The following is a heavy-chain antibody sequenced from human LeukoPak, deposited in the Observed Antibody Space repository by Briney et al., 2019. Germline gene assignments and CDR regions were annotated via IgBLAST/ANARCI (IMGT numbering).Heavy chain of an antibody. V-gene: IGHV4-34*01. J-gene: IGHJ5*02. CDR1: GSSLNNHY. CDR2: INHSGGT. CDR3: ARGPAAVHP. Sequence: SETLSLTCAVYGSSLNNHYWIWIRQPPGKGLEWIGEINHSGGTNYNRSLESRVTISVDTSKSQFFLKLSPVTAADTAVYFCARGPAAVHPWGQGTLVTVSS. D-gene: IGHD6-13*01.